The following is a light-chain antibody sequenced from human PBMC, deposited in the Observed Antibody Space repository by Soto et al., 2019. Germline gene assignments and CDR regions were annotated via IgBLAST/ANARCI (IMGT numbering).Light chain of an antibody. CDR2: DVS. Sequence: QSVLTQPASVSGSPGQSIAISCTGTSSDIGGYDHVSWYQQHPGEAPKLMIYDVSSRPSGVSNRFSGSKSGNTASLTISGLQAEDEADYYCSSDTSSSTLVFGGGTKLTVL. CDR1: SSDIGGYDH. V-gene: IGLV2-14*01. J-gene: IGLJ2*01. CDR3: SSDTSSSTLV.